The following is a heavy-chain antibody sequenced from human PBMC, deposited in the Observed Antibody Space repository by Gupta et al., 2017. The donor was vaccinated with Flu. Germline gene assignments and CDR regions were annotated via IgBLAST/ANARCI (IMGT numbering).Heavy chain of an antibody. CDR3: ATAWAQRGGRYFDWLRY. D-gene: IGHD3-9*01. V-gene: IGHV1-24*01. Sequence: QVQLVQSGAEVKKPGASVKVSCKVSGYTLTELSMHWVRQAPGKGLEWMGGFDPEDGETIYAQKFQGRVTMTEDTSTDTAYMELSSLRSEETAVDYCATAWAQRGGRYFDWLRYWGQGTLVTVSS. CDR2: FDPEDGET. CDR1: GYTLTELS. J-gene: IGHJ4*02.